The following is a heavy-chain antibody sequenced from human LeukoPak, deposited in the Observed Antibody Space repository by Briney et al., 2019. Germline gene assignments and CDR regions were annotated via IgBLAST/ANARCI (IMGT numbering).Heavy chain of an antibody. V-gene: IGHV4-59*01. J-gene: IGHJ3*02. Sequence: SETLSLTCTVSGGSISSYYWSWIRQPPGKGLEWIGYIYYSGSTNYNPSLKSRVTISLDTSKNQFSLKLSSVPAADTAVYYCAKASRYLGSGSYYRDAFDIWGQGTMVTVSS. D-gene: IGHD3-10*02. CDR3: AKASRYLGSGSYYRDAFDI. CDR2: IYYSGST. CDR1: GGSISSYY.